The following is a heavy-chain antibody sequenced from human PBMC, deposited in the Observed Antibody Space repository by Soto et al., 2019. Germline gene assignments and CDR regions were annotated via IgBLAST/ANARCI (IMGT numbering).Heavy chain of an antibody. CDR2: IWYDGSNK. CDR1: GFTFSSYG. V-gene: IGHV3-33*01. D-gene: IGHD2-2*01. J-gene: IGHJ6*02. Sequence: PGGSLRLSCAASGFTFSSYGMHWVRQAPGKGLEWVAVIWYDGSNKYYADSVKGRFTISRDNSKNTLYLQMNSLRAEDTAVYYCARDHCISTSYPTHGMDVWGQGTTVTVSS. CDR3: ARDHCISTSYPTHGMDV.